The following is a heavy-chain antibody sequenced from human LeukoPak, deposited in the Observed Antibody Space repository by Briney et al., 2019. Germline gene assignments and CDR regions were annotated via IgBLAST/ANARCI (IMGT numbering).Heavy chain of an antibody. CDR2: INHSGST. CDR1: GGSFSGYY. J-gene: IGHJ5*02. V-gene: IGHV4-34*01. Sequence: SETLSLTCAVYGGSFSGYYWSWIRQPPGKGLEWIGEINHSGSTNYNLSLKSRVTISVDTSKNQFSLKLSSVTAADTAVYYCASNPIVVVVAATPGWFDPWGQGTLVTVSS. D-gene: IGHD2-15*01. CDR3: ASNPIVVVVAATPGWFDP.